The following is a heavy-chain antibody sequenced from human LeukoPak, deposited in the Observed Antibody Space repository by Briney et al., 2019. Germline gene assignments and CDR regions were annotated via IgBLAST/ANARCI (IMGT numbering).Heavy chain of an antibody. CDR1: GYSISSGYY. CDR3: ARLYSGAFDI. J-gene: IGHJ3*02. V-gene: IGHV4-38-2*01. Sequence: SETLSLTCAVSGYSISSGYYWGWIRQPPGKGLEWIGSIYHSGSTYYNPSLKSRVTISVDTSKNQFSLKLSSVTAADTAVYYCARLYSGAFDIWGQGTMVTVSS. D-gene: IGHD2-21*01. CDR2: IYHSGST.